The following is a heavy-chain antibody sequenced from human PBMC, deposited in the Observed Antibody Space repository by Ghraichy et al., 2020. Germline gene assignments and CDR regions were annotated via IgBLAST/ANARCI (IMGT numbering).Heavy chain of an antibody. CDR1: GLIVSSNY. V-gene: IGHV3-53*01. CDR2: TYPDGNT. Sequence: GGSLRLSCAASGLIVSSNYLTWLRQAPGKGLEWVSVTYPDGNTYYSGSVRGRFTVSRDNSKDTLNLHMNNLRTEDTAVYYCARDLGSCGAACLFAAFDVWGQGTVVTVSS. D-gene: IGHD2-21*01. J-gene: IGHJ3*01. CDR3: ARDLGSCGAACLFAAFDV.